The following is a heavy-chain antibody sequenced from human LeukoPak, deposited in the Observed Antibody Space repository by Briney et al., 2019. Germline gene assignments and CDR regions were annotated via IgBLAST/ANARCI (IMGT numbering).Heavy chain of an antibody. J-gene: IGHJ4*02. Sequence: SVKVSCKASGGTFSSYAISWVRQAPGQGLEWMGGIIPIFGTANYAQKFQGRVTITADESTSTAYMELSSLRSDDTAVYYCARDLKMGYSSGRYSWGTGSSNDYWGQGTLVTVSS. CDR2: IIPIFGTA. CDR3: ARDLKMGYSSGRYSWGTGSSNDY. D-gene: IGHD6-19*01. V-gene: IGHV1-69*13. CDR1: GGTFSSYA.